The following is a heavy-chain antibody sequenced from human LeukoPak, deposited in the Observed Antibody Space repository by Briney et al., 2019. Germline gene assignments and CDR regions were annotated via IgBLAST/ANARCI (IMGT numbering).Heavy chain of an antibody. Sequence: GGSLRLSCAASGFTVSSNYMSWVRQAPGKGLEWVSVIYSGGSTYYSDSVKGRCTISRDNTKNTLYLQMNSLRAEDTAVYYCAASEIYYGGQGTLVTVSS. V-gene: IGHV3-66*01. J-gene: IGHJ4*02. CDR2: IYSGGST. CDR3: AASEIYY. D-gene: IGHD3-3*01. CDR1: GFTVSSNY.